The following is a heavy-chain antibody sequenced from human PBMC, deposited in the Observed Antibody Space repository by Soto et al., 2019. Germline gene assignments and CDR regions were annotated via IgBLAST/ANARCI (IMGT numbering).Heavy chain of an antibody. CDR1: GGSISSYY. D-gene: IGHD3-22*01. CDR2: IYYSGST. V-gene: IGHV4-59*01. Sequence: QVQLQESGPGLVKPSETLSLTCTVSGGSISSYYWSWIRQPPGKGLVWIGYIYYSGSTNYNPSLKSRVTISVDTSKNQFSLKLSSVTAADTAVYYCAREEDYYDSSGEGAFDIWGQGTMVTVSS. J-gene: IGHJ3*02. CDR3: AREEDYYDSSGEGAFDI.